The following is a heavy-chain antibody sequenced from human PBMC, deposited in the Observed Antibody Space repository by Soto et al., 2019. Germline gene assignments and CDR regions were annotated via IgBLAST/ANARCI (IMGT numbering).Heavy chain of an antibody. V-gene: IGHV1-18*01. D-gene: IGHD1-26*01. CDR3: ARGGGYRGAYYYYGMDV. J-gene: IGHJ6*02. CDR2: ISSYNANT. Sequence: QVQLVQSGAEVKKPGASVKVSCKASGYTFTSYGISWVRQAPGQGLEWMGWISSYNANTNYEQKLQGRVTMTTDTANITDYMVLRSVKFDDRGVYCCARGGGYRGAYYYYGMDVWGQGTTVTVSS. CDR1: GYTFTSYG.